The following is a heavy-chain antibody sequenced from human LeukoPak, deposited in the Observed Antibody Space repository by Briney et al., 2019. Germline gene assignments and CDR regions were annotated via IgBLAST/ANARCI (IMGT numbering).Heavy chain of an antibody. Sequence: TLSLTCTVAGGSISSGDYYCSWLRQPPGKCLEWIGYIYYSGSTYYNPSLKSRVTISVDTSKNQFSLKLSSVTAADTVVYYCASCSGGSCYVMVYWGQGTLVTVSS. CDR1: GGSISSGDYY. J-gene: IGHJ4*02. V-gene: IGHV4-30-4*08. CDR2: IYYSGST. CDR3: ASCSGGSCYVMVY. D-gene: IGHD2-15*01.